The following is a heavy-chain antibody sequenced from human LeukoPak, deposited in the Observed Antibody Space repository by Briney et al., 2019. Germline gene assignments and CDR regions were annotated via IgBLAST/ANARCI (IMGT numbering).Heavy chain of an antibody. Sequence: GGSLRLSCATSGFSLSSYAMSWVRQAPGKGLEWVSAMSSSDDGRYYAASVRGRFTISRDTSRSTLYLQMNSLRAEDAAVYYCAKAPVTSCRGAFCYPFDYWGQGTLVTVSS. CDR1: GFSLSSYA. CDR2: MSSSDDGR. J-gene: IGHJ4*02. CDR3: AKAPVTSCRGAFCYPFDY. V-gene: IGHV3-23*01. D-gene: IGHD2-15*01.